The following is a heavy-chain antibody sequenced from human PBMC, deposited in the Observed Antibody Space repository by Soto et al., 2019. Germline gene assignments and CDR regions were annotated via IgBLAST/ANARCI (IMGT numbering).Heavy chain of an antibody. Sequence: SETLSLTCTVSGGSISSYYWSWIRQPPGKGLEWIGYIYYSGSTNYNPSLKSRVTISVDTSKNQFSLKLSSVTAADTAVYYCARVIRDILTGSYYYMDVWGKGTTVTVSS. CDR3: ARVIRDILTGSYYYMDV. CDR2: IYYSGST. J-gene: IGHJ6*03. D-gene: IGHD3-9*01. CDR1: GGSISSYY. V-gene: IGHV4-59*08.